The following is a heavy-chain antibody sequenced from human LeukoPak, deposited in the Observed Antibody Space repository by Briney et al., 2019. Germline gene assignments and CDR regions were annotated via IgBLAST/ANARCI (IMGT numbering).Heavy chain of an antibody. V-gene: IGHV1-69*13. CDR2: IIPIFGTA. J-gene: IGHJ3*02. CDR1: GGTFSSYA. Sequence: ASVKVSCKASGGTFSSYAISWVRQAPGQGLEWMGGIIPIFGTANYAQKFQGRVTITADESTSTAYMELSSLRSEDTAVYYCARAGQQLVRRNAFGIWGQGTMVTVSS. CDR3: ARAGQQLVRRNAFGI. D-gene: IGHD6-13*01.